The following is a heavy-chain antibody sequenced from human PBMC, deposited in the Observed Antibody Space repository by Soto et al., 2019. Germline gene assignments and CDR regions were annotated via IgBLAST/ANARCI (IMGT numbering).Heavy chain of an antibody. CDR2: INAGNGNT. CDR3: ARDDSYDAFDI. D-gene: IGHD2-21*02. V-gene: IGHV1-3*01. CDR1: GYTFTSYA. Sequence: QVQLVQSGAEVKKPGASVKVSCEASGYTFTSYAMHWVRQAPGQRLEWMGWINAGNGNTKYSQKFQGRVTITRDTSASTAYMELSSLRSEDTAVYYCARDDSYDAFDIWGQGTMVTVSS. J-gene: IGHJ3*02.